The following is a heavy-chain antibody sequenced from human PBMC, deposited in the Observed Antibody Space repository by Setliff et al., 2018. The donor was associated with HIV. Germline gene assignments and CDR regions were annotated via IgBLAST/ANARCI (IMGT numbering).Heavy chain of an antibody. Sequence: RLSCAASGITFTSYALHWVRQAPGKGLEWVEIISHDGSNTYYADSVKGRFTISRDNSKNTLYLQMNSLRTEDTAVYYCARDHRAVAYDYWGQGTLVTVSS. CDR3: ARDHRAVAYDY. V-gene: IGHV3-30-3*01. CDR1: GITFTSYA. J-gene: IGHJ4*02. D-gene: IGHD6-19*01. CDR2: ISHDGSNT.